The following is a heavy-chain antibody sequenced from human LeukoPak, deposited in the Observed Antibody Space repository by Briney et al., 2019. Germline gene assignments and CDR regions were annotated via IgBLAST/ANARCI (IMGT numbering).Heavy chain of an antibody. D-gene: IGHD3-9*01. CDR3: ARLVGDILTGSNWFDP. V-gene: IGHV1-2*02. Sequence: ASVKVSCKASGYTLTDYYIHWVRQAPGQGLEWMGWINPNSGGTNYAQKFQDRVTMTRDTSISTAYMELSRLRSDDTAVYYCARLVGDILTGSNWFDPWGQGTLVTVSS. J-gene: IGHJ5*02. CDR2: INPNSGGT. CDR1: GYTLTDYY.